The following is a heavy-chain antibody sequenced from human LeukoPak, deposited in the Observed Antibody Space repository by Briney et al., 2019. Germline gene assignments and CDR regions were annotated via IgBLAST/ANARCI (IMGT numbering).Heavy chain of an antibody. D-gene: IGHD1-26*01. Sequence: GGSLRLSCAASGFTFSSYAMHWVRQAPGKGLDYVSAITSNGGSTHYANSVKGRFTISRDNSKNTLYLQMGSLRAEDMAVYFCARVATGWELPPRVYYYYYYMDVWGKGTTVTVFS. V-gene: IGHV3-64*01. CDR3: ARVATGWELPPRVYYYYYYMDV. CDR2: ITSNGGST. J-gene: IGHJ6*03. CDR1: GFTFSSYA.